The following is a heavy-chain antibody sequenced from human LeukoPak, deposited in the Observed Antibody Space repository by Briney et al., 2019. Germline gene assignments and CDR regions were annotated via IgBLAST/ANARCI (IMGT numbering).Heavy chain of an antibody. V-gene: IGHV1-18*01. CDR2: ISAYNGNT. Sequence: ASVKVSCKASGYTFTSYGISWVRQAPGQGLEWMGWISAYNGNTNYAQKLQGGVTMTTDTSTSTAYMELRSLRSDDTAVYYCARDMPDYCSGGSCPPDYWGQGTLVTVSS. J-gene: IGHJ4*02. D-gene: IGHD2-15*01. CDR1: GYTFTSYG. CDR3: ARDMPDYCSGGSCPPDY.